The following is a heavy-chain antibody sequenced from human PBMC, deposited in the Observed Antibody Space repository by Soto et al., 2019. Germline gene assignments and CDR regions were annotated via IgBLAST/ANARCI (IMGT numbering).Heavy chain of an antibody. CDR2: IIPIFGTA. V-gene: IGHV1-69*13. D-gene: IGHD5-12*01. CDR1: GGTFSSYA. CDR3: AREDIVATPDQRGAFDI. J-gene: IGHJ3*02. Sequence: SVKVSCKASGGTFSSYAISWVRQAPGQGLEWMGGIIPIFGTANYAQKFQGRVTITADESTSTAYMELSSLRSEDTAVYYCAREDIVATPDQRGAFDIWGQGTMVTVSS.